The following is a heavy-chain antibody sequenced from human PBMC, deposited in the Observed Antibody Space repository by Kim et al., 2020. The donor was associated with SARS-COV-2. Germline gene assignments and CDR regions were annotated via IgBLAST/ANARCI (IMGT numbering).Heavy chain of an antibody. CDR3: TTQLYYYYGMDV. V-gene: IGHV3-15*01. Sequence: EYSAPVKGRFTISRDDSKNPLYLQMNSLKTEDTAVYYCTTQLYYYYGMDVWGQGTTVTVSS. D-gene: IGHD2-2*01. J-gene: IGHJ6*02.